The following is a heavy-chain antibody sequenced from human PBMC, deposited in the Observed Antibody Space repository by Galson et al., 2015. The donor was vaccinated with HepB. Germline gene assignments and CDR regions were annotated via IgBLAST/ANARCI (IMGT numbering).Heavy chain of an antibody. D-gene: IGHD3-10*01. Sequence: SLRLSCAASGFTFSSYSMNWVRQAPGKGLEWVSSISSSSSYIYYADSVKGRFTISRDNAKNSLYLQMNSLRAEDTAVYYCARARTPDYYGSGSSLDYWGQGTLVTVSS. J-gene: IGHJ4*02. V-gene: IGHV3-21*01. CDR2: ISSSSSYI. CDR3: ARARTPDYYGSGSSLDY. CDR1: GFTFSSYS.